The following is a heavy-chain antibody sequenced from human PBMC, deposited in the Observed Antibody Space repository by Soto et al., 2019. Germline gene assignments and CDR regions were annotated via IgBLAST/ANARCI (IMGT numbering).Heavy chain of an antibody. J-gene: IGHJ4*02. Sequence: GGSLRLSCAASGFTFRSYAMAWVRQAPGQGLEWVSVISYNGANTYYADSIKGRFSISRDNSKGTVNLQMNTLRVEDTAVYYCARYIRGPTDFYCDFWGPGVLVTVSS. CDR3: ARYIRGPTDFYCDF. D-gene: IGHD1-1*01. CDR2: ISYNGANT. CDR1: GFTFRSYA. V-gene: IGHV3-23*01.